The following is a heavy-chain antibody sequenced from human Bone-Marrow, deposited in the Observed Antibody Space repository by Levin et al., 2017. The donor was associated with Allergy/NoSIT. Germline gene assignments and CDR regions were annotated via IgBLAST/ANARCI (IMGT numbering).Heavy chain of an antibody. CDR1: GFALSFATYA. CDR3: ARDGGEGDCKFDY. J-gene: IGHJ4*02. V-gene: IGHV3-30-3*01. CDR2: ISYDGDDK. D-gene: IGHD3-16*01. Sequence: PGGSLRLSCEASGFALSFATYAMHWVRQAPGKGLEWVGVISYDGDDKFYADSVKGRFTISRDNFKDTLYLQMNSLNPADTAVYYCARDGGEGDCKFDYWGQGTLVTVSS.